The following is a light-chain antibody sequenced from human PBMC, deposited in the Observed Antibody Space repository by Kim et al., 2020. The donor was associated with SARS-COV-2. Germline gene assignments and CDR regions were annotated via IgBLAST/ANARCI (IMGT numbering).Light chain of an antibody. CDR1: SLRTYY. CDR2: RNN. V-gene: IGLV3-19*01. CDR3: NSRDTSGKNLL. Sequence: SSELTQDPGVSVALGQTVSITCQGDSLRTYYAGWYQQKPGQAPTLVIYRNNMRPSGIADRFSGSSSGNTVSLTITGAQAEDEATYYCNSRDTSGKNLLFGGGTQLTVL. J-gene: IGLJ2*01.